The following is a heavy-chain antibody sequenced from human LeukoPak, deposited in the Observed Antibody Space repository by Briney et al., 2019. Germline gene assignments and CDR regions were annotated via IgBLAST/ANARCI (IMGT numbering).Heavy chain of an antibody. D-gene: IGHD3-10*01. CDR3: ARGKLGVTYYYGSGSYSGAFDI. Sequence: PGGSLRLSCAASGFTFSSYAMSWVRQAAGKGLEWVSAIYGSGGSTYYADSVKGRFTISRDNSKNTLYLQMNSLRAEDTAVYYCARGKLGVTYYYGSGSYSGAFDIWGQGTMVTVSS. CDR2: IYGSGGST. V-gene: IGHV3-23*01. CDR1: GFTFSSYA. J-gene: IGHJ3*02.